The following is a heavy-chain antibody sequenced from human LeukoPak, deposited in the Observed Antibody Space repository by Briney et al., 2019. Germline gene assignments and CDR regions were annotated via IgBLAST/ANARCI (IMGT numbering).Heavy chain of an antibody. Sequence: PSETLSLTCSVSGGSITKNSYYWGWIRQSPETGLEWIGSMHYSGSTYYNPSLNSRVTISVDTSKNQFSLKLTSVTAADTAVYYCCGSGWFAGPFGYWGQGALVTVSS. CDR1: GGSITKNSYY. V-gene: IGHV4-39*07. CDR3: CGSGWFAGPFGY. J-gene: IGHJ4*02. CDR2: MHYSGST. D-gene: IGHD6-19*01.